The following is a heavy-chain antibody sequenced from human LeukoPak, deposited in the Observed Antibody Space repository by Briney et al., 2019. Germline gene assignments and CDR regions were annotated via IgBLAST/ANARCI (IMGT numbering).Heavy chain of an antibody. V-gene: IGHV4-34*01. CDR3: VDYYYYYGMDV. CDR2: INHGGST. J-gene: IGHJ6*02. Sequence: SETLSLTCAVYGGSFSGYYWSWIRQPPGKGLEWIGEINHGGSTNYNRSLKSRVTISVDTSKNQFSLKLSSVTAADTAVYYCVDYYYYYGMDVWGQGTTVTVSS. CDR1: GGSFSGYY.